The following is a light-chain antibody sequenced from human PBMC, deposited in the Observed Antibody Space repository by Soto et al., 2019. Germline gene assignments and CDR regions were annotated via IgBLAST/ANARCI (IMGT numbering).Light chain of an antibody. CDR2: DAS. CDR3: QQRGNWPS. J-gene: IGKJ4*01. CDR1: QSVSRY. V-gene: IGKV3-11*01. Sequence: EIALTQSPATQSLSPGERATLSCRASQSVSRYLAWYQQKPGQAPRLLIYDASNRATGIPARFSGSGSGTDFTLTISSLEPEDFAVYYCQQRGNWPSFGGGTKVEIK.